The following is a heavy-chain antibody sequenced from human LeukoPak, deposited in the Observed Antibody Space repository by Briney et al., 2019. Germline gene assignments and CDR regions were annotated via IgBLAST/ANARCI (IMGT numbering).Heavy chain of an antibody. CDR2: IKLDGTQK. V-gene: IGHV3-7*01. Sequence: GGSLRLSCTASGFTFSEYGMHWVRQAPGRGLEWVANIKLDGTQKNYIQSVRGRFTISRDNARNFLYLQLSSLRAEDTAVYYCTRDFWTDYWGQGTLVTVSS. CDR3: TRDFWTDY. CDR1: GFTFSEYG. D-gene: IGHD3/OR15-3a*01. J-gene: IGHJ4*02.